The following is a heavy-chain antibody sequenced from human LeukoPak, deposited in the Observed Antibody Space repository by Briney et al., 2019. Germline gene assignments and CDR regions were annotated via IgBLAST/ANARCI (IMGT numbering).Heavy chain of an antibody. J-gene: IGHJ4*02. CDR3: ATYFHDPYYFDY. CDR2: ISGSATTT. D-gene: IGHD3-22*01. V-gene: IGHV3-23*01. Sequence: GGSLRLSCVASGFTFNRFAMSWVRQAPGKGLEYVSGISGSATTTYYADSVKGRFTISRDNSKNTLFLQMNSLRAEDTAVYYCATYFHDPYYFDYWAREPWSPSLQ. CDR1: GFTFNRFA.